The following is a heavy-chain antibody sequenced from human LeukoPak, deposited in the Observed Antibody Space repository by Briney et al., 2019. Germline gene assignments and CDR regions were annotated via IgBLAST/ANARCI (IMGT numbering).Heavy chain of an antibody. Sequence: SETLSLTCTVPGDSISSYYWRWLRQPPGKGLEGVGHIYNSGSTNYNPSLKSRVAISVDTSKNQFSLKLSSVTAADTAVYFCARANSGYDPFDYWGQGTLVTVSS. CDR1: GDSISSYY. CDR3: ARANSGYDPFDY. V-gene: IGHV4-59*01. D-gene: IGHD5-12*01. J-gene: IGHJ4*02. CDR2: IYNSGST.